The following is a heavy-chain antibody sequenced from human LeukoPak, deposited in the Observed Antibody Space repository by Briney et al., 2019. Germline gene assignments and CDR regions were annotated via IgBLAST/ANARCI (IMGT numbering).Heavy chain of an antibody. CDR1: GFTFSNYA. D-gene: IGHD2-2*01. V-gene: IGHV3-23*01. Sequence: PGGSLRLSCAASGFTFSNYAMSWVRQAPGKGLEWVSGISNSGDRTYFADSVKGWFTISRDNSKSTLYLQMNSLRAEDTAIYYCAKLGHCSSVSCYMNWFDPWGQGTLVTVSS. CDR3: AKLGHCSSVSCYMNWFDP. J-gene: IGHJ5*02. CDR2: ISNSGDRT.